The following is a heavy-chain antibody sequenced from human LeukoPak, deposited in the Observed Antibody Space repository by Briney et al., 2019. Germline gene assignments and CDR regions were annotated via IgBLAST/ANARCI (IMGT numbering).Heavy chain of an antibody. J-gene: IGHJ5*02. V-gene: IGHV1-2*02. CDR1: GYTFTGYY. D-gene: IGHD1-7*01. CDR3: SASGITGTTGRRLRYNWFDP. Sequence: ASVKVSCKASGYTFTGYYMHWVRQAPGQGLEWMGWINPNSGGTNYAQKFQGRVTMTRDTSISTAYMELSRLRSDDTAVYYCSASGITGTTGRRLRYNWFDPWGQGTLVTVSS. CDR2: INPNSGGT.